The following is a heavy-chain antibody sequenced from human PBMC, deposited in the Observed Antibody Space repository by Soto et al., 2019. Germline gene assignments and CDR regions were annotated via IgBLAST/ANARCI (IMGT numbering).Heavy chain of an antibody. CDR3: ARSSVRGWSY. CDR2: ITHSGST. Sequence: SLTCAFYGGSFSGYYWSWIRQPPGKGLEWIGEITHSGSTNYNPSLKSRVTISVDTSKNQFSLNLNSVTAADTAVYYCARSSVRGWSYWGQGTLVTVSS. CDR1: GGSFSGYY. V-gene: IGHV4-34*01. D-gene: IGHD3-10*02. J-gene: IGHJ4*02.